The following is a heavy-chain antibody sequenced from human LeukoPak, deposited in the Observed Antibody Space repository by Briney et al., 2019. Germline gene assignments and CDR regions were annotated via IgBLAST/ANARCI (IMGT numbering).Heavy chain of an antibody. CDR3: VRSGTSASFDY. D-gene: IGHD1-7*01. CDR1: GFTLSSYW. V-gene: IGHV3-7*01. J-gene: IGHJ4*02. Sequence: PGGSLRLSCAASGFTLSSYWMSWVRQAPGKGLEWVANIKKDGSEKWYVDSVEGRFTISRDHAKNSLYLQMNSLRVTDTAVYYCVRSGTSASFDYWGQETLVTVSS. CDR2: IKKDGSEK.